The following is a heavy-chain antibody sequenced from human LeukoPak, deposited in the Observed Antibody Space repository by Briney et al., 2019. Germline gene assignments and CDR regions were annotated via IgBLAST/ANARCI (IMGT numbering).Heavy chain of an antibody. D-gene: IGHD3-22*01. Sequence: SETLSLTCAVSGGSVGSASYYWTRIRQPPGKGLEWIGYIYYTGSTNYNPSLKSRVTISADTSKNQFSLRLSSVTAADTAVYYCARDEYYYDSRGYSYYFDYWGQGTLVTVSS. J-gene: IGHJ4*02. CDR1: GGSVGSASYY. CDR3: ARDEYYYDSRGYSYYFDY. V-gene: IGHV4-61*01. CDR2: IYYTGST.